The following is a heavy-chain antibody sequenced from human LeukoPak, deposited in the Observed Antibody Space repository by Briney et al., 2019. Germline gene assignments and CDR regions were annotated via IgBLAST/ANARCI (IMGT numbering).Heavy chain of an antibody. CDR3: ARGYGGYGNWFDP. D-gene: IGHD5-12*01. CDR2: INPNSGGT. V-gene: IGHV1-2*02. CDR1: GYTFTGYY. Sequence: GASVTVSCTASGYTFTGYYMHWVRQAPGQGLEWMGWINPNSGGTNYAQTFQGRVTMTRDTSISTAYMELSRLRSDDTAVYYCARGYGGYGNWFDPWGQGTLVTVSS. J-gene: IGHJ5*02.